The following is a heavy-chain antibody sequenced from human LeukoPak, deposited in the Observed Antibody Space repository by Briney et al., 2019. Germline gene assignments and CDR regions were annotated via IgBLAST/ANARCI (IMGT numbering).Heavy chain of an antibody. V-gene: IGHV1-46*01. CDR3: ARDRYGDGFAHFDY. J-gene: IGHJ4*02. CDR2: INPSGGDT. Sequence: ASVKVSCKASGYTFTSYYMHWVRQAPGQGLEWMGIINPSGGDTSYAQKFQGRVAITRDTSITTAYMDLSRLTSDDTAVYYCARDRYGDGFAHFDYWGQGALVTVSS. D-gene: IGHD5-24*01. CDR1: GYTFTSYY.